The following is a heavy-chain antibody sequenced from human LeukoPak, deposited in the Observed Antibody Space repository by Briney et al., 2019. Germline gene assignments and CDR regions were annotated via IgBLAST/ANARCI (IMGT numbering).Heavy chain of an antibody. J-gene: IGHJ6*03. D-gene: IGHD3-10*01. CDR3: AKDREVRGGPAYYYMDV. V-gene: IGHV3-30*02. Sequence: PGGSLRLSCAASGFTFSDYGMHWVRQAPGEGLEWVAFIRYDGTDKYYADSVKGRFTISRDNSKNTLYLQMNSLRAEDTAVYYCAKDREVRGGPAYYYMDVWGKGTTVTVSS. CDR1: GFTFSDYG. CDR2: IRYDGTDK.